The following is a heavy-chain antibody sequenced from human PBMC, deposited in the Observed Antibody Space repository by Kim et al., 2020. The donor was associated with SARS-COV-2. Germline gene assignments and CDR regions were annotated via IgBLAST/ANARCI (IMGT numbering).Heavy chain of an antibody. CDR3: ARDLGITAAGYYHYYYGMDV. V-gene: IGHV3-33*01. Sequence: GGSLRLSCAASGFTFSSDGMHWVRQAPGKGLEWVAVIWYDGSNKYYADSVKGRFTISRDNSKNTLYLQMNSLRAEDTAVYYCARDLGITAAGYYHYYYGMDVWGQGTPVTVSS. J-gene: IGHJ6*02. CDR1: GFTFSSDG. CDR2: IWYDGSNK. D-gene: IGHD6-13*01.